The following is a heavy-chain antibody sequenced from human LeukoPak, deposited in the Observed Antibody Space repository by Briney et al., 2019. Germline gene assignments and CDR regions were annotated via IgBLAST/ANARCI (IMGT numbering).Heavy chain of an antibody. CDR2: ISYDGSNK. D-gene: IGHD3-10*01. Sequence: PGGSLRLSCAASGFTFSSYGMHWVRQAPGKGLEWVAVISYDGSNKYYADSVKGRFTISRDNSKNTLYLQMNSLRAEDTAVYYCARERLLWFGEFPDAFDIWGQGTMVTVSS. CDR3: ARERLLWFGEFPDAFDI. J-gene: IGHJ3*02. V-gene: IGHV3-30*03. CDR1: GFTFSSYG.